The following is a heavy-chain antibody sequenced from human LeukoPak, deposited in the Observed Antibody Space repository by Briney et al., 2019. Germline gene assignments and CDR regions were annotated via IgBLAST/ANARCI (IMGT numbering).Heavy chain of an antibody. V-gene: IGHV3-23*01. CDR2: ITSRSTT. CDR3: AKGRGWLQFFDY. D-gene: IGHD5-24*01. J-gene: IGHJ4*02. Sequence: GGSLRLSCAASGFIFSHYGMNWVRQAPGKGLEWVSGITSRSTTYYADSVKGRFTIARDDSKNTLYLQMNSLRAEDTAVYFCAKGRGWLQFFDYWGQGTLVTVSS. CDR1: GFIFSHYG.